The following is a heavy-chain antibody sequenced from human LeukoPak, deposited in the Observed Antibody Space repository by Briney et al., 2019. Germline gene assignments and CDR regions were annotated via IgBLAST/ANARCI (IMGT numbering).Heavy chain of an antibody. D-gene: IGHD6-19*01. CDR1: GLTFSTSG. CDR3: AREGGITVAGKFDS. Sequence: GGSLRLSCAASGLTFSTSGMHWVRHAPGKGLEGVAFIHYDESDRYYADSVRGRFTISRDNSKNTLYLHMNSLRAEATAVYYCAREGGITVAGKFDSWGQGTLVTVSP. CDR2: IHYDESDR. V-gene: IGHV3-30*02. J-gene: IGHJ4*02.